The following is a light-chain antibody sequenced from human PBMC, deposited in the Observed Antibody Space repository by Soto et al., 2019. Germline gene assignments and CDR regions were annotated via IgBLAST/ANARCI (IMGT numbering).Light chain of an antibody. V-gene: IGKV3-15*01. CDR2: DAS. J-gene: IGKJ2*01. Sequence: EIVMTQSPATLSLSPGERATLSCRASQSVTGYLAWYHQKPGQAPRLLIYDASTRATGIPARLSGSGSGTEFTLTISSLQSEDFAVYYCQQYNNWPRTFGQGTKLEIK. CDR1: QSVTGY. CDR3: QQYNNWPRT.